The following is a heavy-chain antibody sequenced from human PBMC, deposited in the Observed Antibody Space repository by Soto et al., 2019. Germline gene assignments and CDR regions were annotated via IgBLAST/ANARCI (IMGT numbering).Heavy chain of an antibody. J-gene: IGHJ4*02. D-gene: IGHD4-17*01. Sequence: EVQLLESGGGLVQPGGSLRLSCAASEFTFSSYAMTWVRQAPGKGLEWVSALSGSGGSTHYADSVKGRFTNSRDKSKNTLYLQMNSLRAEDTAVYYCANTHPNDYGDLNWGQGTLVTVSS. CDR2: LSGSGGST. CDR1: EFTFSSYA. V-gene: IGHV3-23*01. CDR3: ANTHPNDYGDLN.